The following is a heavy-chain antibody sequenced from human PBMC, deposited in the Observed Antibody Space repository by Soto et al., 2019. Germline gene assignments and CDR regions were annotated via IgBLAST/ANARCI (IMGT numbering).Heavy chain of an antibody. V-gene: IGHV1-69*13. CDR1: GGTFSSYA. CDR2: IIPIFGTA. CDR3: ARDIAARLIRDAFDI. Sequence: SVKVSCKASGGTFSSYAISWVRQAPGQGLEWMGGIIPIFGTANYAQKFQGRVTITADESTSTAYMELSSLRSEDTAVYYCARDIAARLIRDAFDIWGQGTMVTVSS. D-gene: IGHD6-6*01. J-gene: IGHJ3*02.